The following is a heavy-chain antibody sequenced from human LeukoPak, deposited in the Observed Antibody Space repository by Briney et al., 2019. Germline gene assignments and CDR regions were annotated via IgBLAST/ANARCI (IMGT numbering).Heavy chain of an antibody. CDR2: ISWNSGSI. J-gene: IGHJ4*02. D-gene: IGHD6-19*01. V-gene: IGHV3-9*01. CDR3: AKDRDLYSSGWAFDY. CDR1: GFAFDDYA. Sequence: GRSLRLSCAASGFAFDDYAMHWVRQAPGKGLEWVSGISWNSGSIGYADSVKGRFTISRDNAKNSLYLQINSLRAEDTALYYCAKDRDLYSSGWAFDYWGQGTLSPSPQ.